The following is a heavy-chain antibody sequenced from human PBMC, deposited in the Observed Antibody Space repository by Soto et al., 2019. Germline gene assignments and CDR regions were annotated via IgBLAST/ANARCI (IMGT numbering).Heavy chain of an antibody. CDR3: ARPAPYDILTGYSFDP. CDR2: IYYSGST. J-gene: IGHJ5*02. Sequence: SETLSLTCTVSGGSISSSSYYWGWIRQPPGKGLEWIGSIYYSGSTYYNPSLKSRVTISVDTSKNQFSLKLSSVTAADTAVYYCARPAPYDILTGYSFDPWGQGTLVTVSS. V-gene: IGHV4-39*01. CDR1: GGSISSSSYY. D-gene: IGHD3-9*01.